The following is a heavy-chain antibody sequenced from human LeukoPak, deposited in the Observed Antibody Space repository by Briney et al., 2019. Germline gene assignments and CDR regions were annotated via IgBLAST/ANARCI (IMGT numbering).Heavy chain of an antibody. D-gene: IGHD1-1*01. V-gene: IGHV4-59*01. CDR3: ARGRVSSSTWYSTYYYYFYMDV. CDR1: DDSITMYY. J-gene: IGHJ6*03. Sequence: ASETLSLTCTVSDDSITMYYWTWIRQPPGKGLEWIGYVDHTGSTNFNPSLNGRVSISRDTSKNLFSLRLRSVTAADTAVYFCARGRVSSSTWYSTYYYYFYMDVWGKGTTVTVSS. CDR2: VDHTGST.